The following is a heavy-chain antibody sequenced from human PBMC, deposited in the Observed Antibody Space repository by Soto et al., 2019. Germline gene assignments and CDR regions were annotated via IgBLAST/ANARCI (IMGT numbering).Heavy chain of an antibody. Sequence: GESLKISCAASGFTFSSYGMHWVRQAPGKGLEWVAVIWYDGSNKYYADSVKGRFTISRDNAKNTLYLQMNRLRAEDTAVYYCARGASPYGDGTKGAFDIWGQGTTVTVSS. CDR1: GFTFSSYG. CDR2: IWYDGSNK. D-gene: IGHD4-17*01. CDR3: ARGASPYGDGTKGAFDI. J-gene: IGHJ3*02. V-gene: IGHV3-33*01.